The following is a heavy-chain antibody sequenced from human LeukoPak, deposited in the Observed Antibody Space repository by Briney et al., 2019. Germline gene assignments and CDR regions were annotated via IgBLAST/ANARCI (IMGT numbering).Heavy chain of an antibody. J-gene: IGHJ4*02. V-gene: IGHV1-18*01. CDR1: GYTFTNYA. CDR2: ISAYNGNT. CDR3: GRGRGNGRPENYFDY. Sequence: ASVKVSCKASGYTFTNYAISWVRQAPGQGLEWMGWISAYNGNTNYAQKLQGRVTMTTDTSTSTAYMELSSLRSEDTAVYYCGRGRGNGRPENYFDYWGQGTLVTVSS. D-gene: IGHD2-8*01.